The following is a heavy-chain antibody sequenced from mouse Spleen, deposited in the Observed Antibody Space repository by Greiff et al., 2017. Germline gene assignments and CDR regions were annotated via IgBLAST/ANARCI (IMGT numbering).Heavy chain of an antibody. Sequence: QVQLQQPGAELVKPGASVKMSCKASGYTFTSYWITWVKQRPGQGLERIGDIYPGSGSTNYNEKFKSKATLTVDTSSSTAYMQLGSLTSEDSAVYYCARERQLGLPWFAYWGQGTLVTVSA. D-gene: IGHD3-2*01. CDR3: ARERQLGLPWFAY. CDR2: IYPGSGST. J-gene: IGHJ3*01. V-gene: IGHV1-55*01. CDR1: GYTFTSYW.